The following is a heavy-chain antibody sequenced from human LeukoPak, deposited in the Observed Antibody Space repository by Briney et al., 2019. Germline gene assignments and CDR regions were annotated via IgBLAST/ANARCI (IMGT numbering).Heavy chain of an antibody. CDR2: IYWNDDK. D-gene: IGHD4-17*01. Sequence: KESGPTLVKPTYTLTLTCTFSGFSLSTSGVYVGWIRQPPGKALEWLAVIYWNDDKRYSPSLKSRLTITKDTSKNQVVLTRTNMDTVDTATYYWVHRDYGDYGFDSWGQGTLVTVSS. CDR1: GFSLSTSGVY. CDR3: VHRDYGDYGFDS. J-gene: IGHJ4*02. V-gene: IGHV2-5*01.